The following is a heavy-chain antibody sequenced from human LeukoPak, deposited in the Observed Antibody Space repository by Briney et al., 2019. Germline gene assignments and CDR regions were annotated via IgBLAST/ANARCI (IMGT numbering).Heavy chain of an antibody. V-gene: IGHV3-30*04. Sequence: PGGSLRLSCAASGFTFSSYAMHWVRQAPGKGLEWVAVISYDGSNKYYADSVKGRFTISRDNSKNTLYLQINSLRAEDTAVYYCAKEEQWLSVLDIWGQGTMVTVSS. CDR2: ISYDGSNK. CDR1: GFTFSSYA. D-gene: IGHD6-19*01. J-gene: IGHJ3*02. CDR3: AKEEQWLSVLDI.